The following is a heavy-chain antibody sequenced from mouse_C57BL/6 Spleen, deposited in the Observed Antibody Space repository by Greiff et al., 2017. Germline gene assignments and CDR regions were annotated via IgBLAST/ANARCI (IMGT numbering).Heavy chain of an antibody. CDR3: ARYDDGGWYFDV. CDR1: GYTFTDYN. CDR2: INPNNGGT. J-gene: IGHJ1*03. Sequence: VQLQQSGPELVKPGASVKIPCKASGYTFTDYNMDWVKQSHGKSLEWIGDINPNNGGTIYNQKFKGKATLTVDKSSSTAYMELRSLTSEDTAVYYCARYDDGGWYFDVWGTGTTVTVSS. V-gene: IGHV1-18*01. D-gene: IGHD2-12*01.